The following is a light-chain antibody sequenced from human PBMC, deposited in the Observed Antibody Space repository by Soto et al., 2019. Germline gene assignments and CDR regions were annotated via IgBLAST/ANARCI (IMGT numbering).Light chain of an antibody. V-gene: IGKV3-15*01. CDR1: ESVSSN. CDR3: LQYKNWPRT. CDR2: GAS. J-gene: IGKJ1*01. Sequence: ETVMTQSPATLSVSPGERATLSGRASESVSSNLVWYQQKPGQAPRLLIYGASTRVTGIPARFSGSGSGTEFTLTISSLQSEDFAVYYCLQYKNWPRTFGHGTKVEIK.